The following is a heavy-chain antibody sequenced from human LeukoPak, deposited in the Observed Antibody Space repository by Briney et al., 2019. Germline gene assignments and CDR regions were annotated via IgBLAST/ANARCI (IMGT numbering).Heavy chain of an antibody. D-gene: IGHD6-13*01. J-gene: IGHJ4*02. V-gene: IGHV3-23*01. CDR3: AILPGYTSGWYEVNY. CDR1: GVTFSSYA. Sequence: GGSLRLSCAASGVTFSSYAMSWVRQAPGKGLEWVSGMSGSGGSTYYADSVKGRFTISRDNSRNTLYLQMNSPRAEDTAVSYCAILPGYTSGWYEVNYWGRGTLVTVS. CDR2: MSGSGGST.